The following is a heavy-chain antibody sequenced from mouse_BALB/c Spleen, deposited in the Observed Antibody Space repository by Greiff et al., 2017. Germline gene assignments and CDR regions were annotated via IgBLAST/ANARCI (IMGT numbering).Heavy chain of an antibody. V-gene: IGHV1-7*01. CDR2: INPSTGYT. CDR1: GYTFTSYW. J-gene: IGHJ4*01. D-gene: IGHD2-10*01. CDR3: ARGTYYGNYDAMDY. Sequence: QVQLQQSGAELAKPWASVKMSCKASGYTFTSYWMHWVKQRPGQGLEWIGYINPSTGYTEYNQKFKDKATLTADKSSSTAYMQLSSLTSEDSAVYYCARGTYYGNYDAMDYWGQGTSVTVSS.